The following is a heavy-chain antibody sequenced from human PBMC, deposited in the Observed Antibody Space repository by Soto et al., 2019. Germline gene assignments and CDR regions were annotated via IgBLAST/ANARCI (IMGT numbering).Heavy chain of an antibody. J-gene: IGHJ3*02. CDR1: GFTVSSNY. CDR2: IYSGGST. D-gene: IGHD7-27*01. Sequence: GGSLRLSCAASGFTVSSNYMSWVRQAPGKGLEWVSVIYSGGSTYYADSVKGRFTISRDNSKNTLYLQMNSLRAEDTAVYYCARTLTGDRGAFDIWGQGTMVTVSS. CDR3: ARTLTGDRGAFDI. V-gene: IGHV3-53*01.